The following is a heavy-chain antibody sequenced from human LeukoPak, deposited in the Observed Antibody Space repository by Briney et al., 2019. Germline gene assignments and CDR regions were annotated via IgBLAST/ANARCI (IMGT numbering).Heavy chain of an antibody. V-gene: IGHV3-33*01. CDR1: GFTFRSYG. J-gene: IGHJ3*02. CDR2: IWYDGSNK. D-gene: IGHD3-22*01. Sequence: GGSLRLSCAASGFTFRSYGMHWVRQAPGKGLEWVAVIWYDGSNKYYADSVKGRFTISRDNSKNTLYLQMNSLRAEDTAVYYCVRSITMIVVLDAFHIWGQGTMVTVSS. CDR3: VRSITMIVVLDAFHI.